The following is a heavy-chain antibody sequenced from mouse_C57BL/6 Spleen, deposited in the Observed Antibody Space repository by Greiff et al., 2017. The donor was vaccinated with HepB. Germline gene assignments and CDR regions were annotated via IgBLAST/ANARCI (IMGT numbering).Heavy chain of an antibody. CDR3: ARQKDGYYGGYFDV. J-gene: IGHJ1*03. D-gene: IGHD2-3*01. CDR1: GFTFSSYG. CDR2: ISSGGSYT. Sequence: EVQRVESGGDLVKPGGSLKLSCAASGFTFSSYGMSWVRQTPDKRLEWVATISSGGSYTYYPDSVKGRFTITRDNAKNTLYLQMSSLKSEDTAMDYWARQKDGYYGGYFDVWGTGTTGTVAS. V-gene: IGHV5-6*01.